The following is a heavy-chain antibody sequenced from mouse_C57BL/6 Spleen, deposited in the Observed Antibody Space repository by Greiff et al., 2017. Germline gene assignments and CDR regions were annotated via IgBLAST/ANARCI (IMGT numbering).Heavy chain of an antibody. J-gene: IGHJ3*01. CDR3: ARDSNYSAWFAY. Sequence: EVKLVESGPGLVKPSQSLSLTCSVTGYSITSGYYWNWIRQFPGNKLEWMGYISYDGSNNYNPSLKNRISITRDTSKNKFFLKLNSVTTEDTATYYCARDSNYSAWFAYWGQGTLVTVSA. D-gene: IGHD2-5*01. CDR1: GYSITSGYY. V-gene: IGHV3-6*01. CDR2: ISYDGSN.